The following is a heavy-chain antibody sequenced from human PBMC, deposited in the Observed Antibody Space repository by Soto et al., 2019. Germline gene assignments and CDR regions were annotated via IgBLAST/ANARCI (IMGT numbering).Heavy chain of an antibody. CDR1: GGTFSSYT. V-gene: IGHV1-69*02. CDR2: IIPILGIA. J-gene: IGHJ6*02. CDR3: ARGGLDIVVVPAEYGMDV. D-gene: IGHD2-2*03. Sequence: QVQLVQSGAEVKKPGSSVKVSCKASGGTFSSYTISWVRQAPGQGLEWMGRIIPILGIANYAQKFQGRVTITPDXXTXTGXMELSSLRSEDTAVYYCARGGLDIVVVPAEYGMDVWGQGTTVTVSS.